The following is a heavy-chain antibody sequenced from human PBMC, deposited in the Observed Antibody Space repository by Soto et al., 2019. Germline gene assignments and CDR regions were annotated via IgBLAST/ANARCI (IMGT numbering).Heavy chain of an antibody. CDR2: TYYRSKWYN. CDR3: ARTHYDILTGHYTISNAFDI. J-gene: IGHJ3*02. CDR1: GDSVSSNSAA. V-gene: IGHV6-1*01. D-gene: IGHD3-9*01. Sequence: SQTLSLTCAISGDSVSSNSAAWNWIRQSPSRGLEWLGRTYYRSKWYNDYAVSVKSRITINPDTSKNQFSLQMNSVTPEDTAVYYCARTHYDILTGHYTISNAFDIWGQGTMVTVSS.